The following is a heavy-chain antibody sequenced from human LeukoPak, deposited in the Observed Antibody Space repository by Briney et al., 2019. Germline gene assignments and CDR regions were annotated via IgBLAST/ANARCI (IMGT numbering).Heavy chain of an antibody. D-gene: IGHD3-22*01. CDR2: ISAYNANT. CDR3: ARSHSGSLRAPFDY. CDR1: GYTFTNYG. Sequence: GASVKVSCKASGYTFTNYGIIWVRQAPGQGREGMGWISAYNANTNYPQKVQGRVTLTTDTSTSTAYMELRSLTSDDTAVYYCARSHSGSLRAPFDYWGQGTLVTVSS. J-gene: IGHJ4*02. V-gene: IGHV1-18*01.